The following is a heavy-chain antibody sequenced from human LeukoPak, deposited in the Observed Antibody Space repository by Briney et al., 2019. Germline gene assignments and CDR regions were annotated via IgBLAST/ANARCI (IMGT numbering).Heavy chain of an antibody. D-gene: IGHD2-15*01. CDR3: ARGRDIVVVVAATDHDAFDI. Sequence: ASVKVSCKASGYTFTSYAMHWVRQAPGQRLEWMGCLNAGNGNTKYSQKFQGRVTITRDTSASTAYMELSSLRSEDTAVYYCARGRDIVVVVAATDHDAFDIWGQGTMVTVSS. V-gene: IGHV1-3*01. J-gene: IGHJ3*02. CDR1: GYTFTSYA. CDR2: LNAGNGNT.